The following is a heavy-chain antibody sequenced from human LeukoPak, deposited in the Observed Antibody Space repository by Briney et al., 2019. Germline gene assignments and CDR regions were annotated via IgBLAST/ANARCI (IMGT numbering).Heavy chain of an antibody. CDR2: INPNSGVT. J-gene: IGHJ4*02. V-gene: IGHV1-2*02. CDR1: VYTFTDYY. CDR3: ARLSGIAAAVGY. Sequence: ASVTVSYTASVYTFTDYYMHWVGQAPGQGREGMGSINPNSGVTNYAQKFQGRVTMTRDTSISTAYMELSRLRSDDTAVYYCARLSGIAAAVGYWGQGTLVTVSS. D-gene: IGHD6-13*01.